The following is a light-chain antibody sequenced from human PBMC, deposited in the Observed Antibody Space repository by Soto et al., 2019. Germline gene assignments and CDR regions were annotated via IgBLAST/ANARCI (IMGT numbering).Light chain of an antibody. CDR2: EGS. J-gene: IGLJ6*01. CDR3: YSKVRGGSVL. CDR1: NSDIGTYNL. Sequence: QSALTQPAAVSGSPGQSITISCIGSNSDIGTYNLVSWYRQHPGKVPKLLIYEGSRRPSGISNRFSGSKSGNTASLTICGLQAEDEADYYCYSKVRGGSVLFGNGTKLT. V-gene: IGLV2-23*01.